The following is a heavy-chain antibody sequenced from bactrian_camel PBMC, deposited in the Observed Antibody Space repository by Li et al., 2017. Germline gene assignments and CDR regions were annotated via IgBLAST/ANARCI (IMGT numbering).Heavy chain of an antibody. V-gene: IGHV3S30*01. J-gene: IGHJ4*01. D-gene: IGHD3*01. CDR2: IVKGGGST. CDR1: GFTFSSYA. CDR3: ATDLLTNTGQQEYDY. Sequence: QLVESGGGLVQPGGSLRLSCAASGFTFSSYAMSWVRQAPGKGLDWVSTIVKGGGSTYYADSVKGRFTISRDNARNTLYLQMDYLKPDDTAMYYCATDLLTNTGQQEYDYWGQGTQVTVS.